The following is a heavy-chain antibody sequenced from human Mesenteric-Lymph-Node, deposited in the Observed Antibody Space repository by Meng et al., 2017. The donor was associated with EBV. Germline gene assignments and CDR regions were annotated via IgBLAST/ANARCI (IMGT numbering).Heavy chain of an antibody. CDR1: GFTFSSYG. CDR2: ISYDGSNK. J-gene: IGHJ4*02. Sequence: QVRLVESGGGVVQPGRALRLSCAASGFTFSSYGMHWVRQAPGKGLEWVAVISYDGSNKYYADSVKGRFTISRDNSKNTLYLQMNSLRAEDTAVYYCAKDREAVAATYYFDYWGQGTLVTVSS. D-gene: IGHD6-19*01. V-gene: IGHV3-30*18. CDR3: AKDREAVAATYYFDY.